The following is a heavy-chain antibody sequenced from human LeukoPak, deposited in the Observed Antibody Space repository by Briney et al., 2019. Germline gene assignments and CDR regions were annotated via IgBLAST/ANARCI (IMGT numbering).Heavy chain of an antibody. CDR1: GYTFSTYG. CDR3: ARNAGSYFEFAP. CDR2: ISGNSGKT. J-gene: IGHJ5*02. D-gene: IGHD1-26*01. Sequence: ASVNDSCKTSGYTFSTYGLSWVRQAPGQGLEWMGWISGNSGKTHYAQKFQDRVTLTTDTSSTTAFMELRSLSSDDTAMYYCARNAGSYFEFAPWGQGTLVTVSS. V-gene: IGHV1-18*01.